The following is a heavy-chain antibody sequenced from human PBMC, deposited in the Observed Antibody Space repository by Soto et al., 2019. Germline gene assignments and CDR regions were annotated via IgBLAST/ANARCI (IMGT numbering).Heavy chain of an antibody. CDR1: GFTFSNAG. J-gene: IGHJ3*01. CDR3: ARHADYGGPDASNL. Sequence: EGQLVESGGGLVQPGGSLKLSCAASGFTFSNAGVHWVRQASGKGLEWIGRIRRKADNYAKGYGESVKGRFSISRDDSKNTAYLEMSSLQIDDTAVYFCARHADYGGPDASNLWGQGTVVIGSS. V-gene: IGHV3-73*02. D-gene: IGHD4-17*01. CDR2: IRRKADNYAK.